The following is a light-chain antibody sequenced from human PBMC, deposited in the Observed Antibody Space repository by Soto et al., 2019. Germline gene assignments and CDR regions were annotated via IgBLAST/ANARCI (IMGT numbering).Light chain of an antibody. CDR1: SSNIGAGYD. J-gene: IGLJ2*01. CDR3: QSYDSSLSGPVV. CDR2: GNS. V-gene: IGLV1-40*01. Sequence: QSVLTQPPSVSGAPGQRVTISCTGSSSNIGAGYDVHWYQQLPGTAPKLLIYGNSNRPSGVPDRFSGSKSGTSASLATTGFQAEDEADYYCQSYDSSLSGPVVFGGGTKLTVL.